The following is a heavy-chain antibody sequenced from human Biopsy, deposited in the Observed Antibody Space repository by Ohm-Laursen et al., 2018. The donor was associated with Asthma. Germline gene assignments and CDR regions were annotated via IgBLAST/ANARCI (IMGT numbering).Heavy chain of an antibody. V-gene: IGHV3-53*01. CDR2: IYNDGRA. CDR1: GFAVSRDP. D-gene: IGHD4-17*01. J-gene: IGHJ6*02. Sequence: LSLTCAASGFAVSRDPMFWVRQAPGKGLEWVSVIYNDGRAYYADSVKGRFTVSRDNSKNTLFLQMNSLRAEDTAVYYCTRTTTVTTTYAMDVWGRGTTVTVSS. CDR3: TRTTTVTTTYAMDV.